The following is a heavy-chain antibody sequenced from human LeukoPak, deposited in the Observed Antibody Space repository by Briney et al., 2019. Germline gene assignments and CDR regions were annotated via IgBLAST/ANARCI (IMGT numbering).Heavy chain of an antibody. CDR3: ARQIGSGSYSRLDS. D-gene: IGHD3-10*01. Sequence: GESLKISCKGSGYSFTNYWVAWVRQMPGKGLEWMGIIYPGDSGTRYSPSFQGQVTISADKSISTAYLQWSSLQASDTAMYYCARQIGSGSYSRLDSWGQGTLVTVSS. V-gene: IGHV5-51*01. CDR2: IYPGDSGT. J-gene: IGHJ5*01. CDR1: GYSFTNYW.